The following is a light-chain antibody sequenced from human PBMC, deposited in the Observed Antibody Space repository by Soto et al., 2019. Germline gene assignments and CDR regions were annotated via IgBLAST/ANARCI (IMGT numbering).Light chain of an antibody. V-gene: IGLV2-14*01. CDR1: SSDVGGYNY. Sequence: QSALTQPASVSGSPGQSITISFTGTSSDVGGYNYVSWYQQHSGKAPKLMIYEVRNRPSGVSNRFSGSKSGNTASLTISGLQAEDEADYYCSSYTSSSTLVIFGGGTKLTVL. J-gene: IGLJ2*01. CDR3: SSYTSSSTLVI. CDR2: EVR.